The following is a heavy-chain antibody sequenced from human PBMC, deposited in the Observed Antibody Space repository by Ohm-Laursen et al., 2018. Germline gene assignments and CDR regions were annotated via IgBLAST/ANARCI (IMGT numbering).Heavy chain of an antibody. J-gene: IGHJ4*02. V-gene: IGHV3-15*01. D-gene: IGHD6-19*01. CDR1: GFTFSNAW. CDR3: TTVTAVAIIY. Sequence: GSLRLSCAAFGFTFSNAWMSWVRQAPGKGLEWVGRIKSKTDGGTTDYAAPVKGRFTISRDDSKNTLYLHMSSLKTEDTAVYYCTTVTAVAIIYWGQGTLVTVSS. CDR2: IKSKTDGGTT.